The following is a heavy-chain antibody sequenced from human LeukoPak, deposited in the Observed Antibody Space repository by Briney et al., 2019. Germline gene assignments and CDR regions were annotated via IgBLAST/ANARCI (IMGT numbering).Heavy chain of an antibody. CDR2: ISSSSSYI. V-gene: IGHV3-21*01. J-gene: IGHJ6*03. Sequence: GGSLRLSCAASGFTFSFYSMNWVRQAPGKGLEWVSSISSSSSYIYYADSVKGRLTISRDNAKNSLYLQMNTLRAEDTAVYYCARDPTMVRGVISYMDVWGKGTTVTVSS. CDR1: GFTFSFYS. CDR3: ARDPTMVRGVISYMDV. D-gene: IGHD3-10*01.